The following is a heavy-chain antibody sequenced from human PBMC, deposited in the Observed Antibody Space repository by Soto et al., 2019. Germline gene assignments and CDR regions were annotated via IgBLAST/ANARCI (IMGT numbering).Heavy chain of an antibody. CDR1: GFSLSTTGVG. J-gene: IGHJ4*02. Sequence: QITLKESGPTLVKPTQTLTLTCTFSGFSLSTTGVGVGWIRQPPGKTLEWLALIYWDDDKRYSPSLNSRLTITEDTSKNQVVLIMTNMNPVDTATYYCAQSSCWFTGGDYWGQGTLVTVSS. CDR3: AQSSCWFTGGDY. V-gene: IGHV2-5*02. D-gene: IGHD6-19*01. CDR2: IYWDDDK.